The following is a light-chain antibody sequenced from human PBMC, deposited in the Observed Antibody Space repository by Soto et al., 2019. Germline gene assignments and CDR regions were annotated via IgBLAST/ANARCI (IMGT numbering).Light chain of an antibody. CDR3: MQSIKLPYT. Sequence: DIVLTQTPLFLSVTPGQPASISCRSTQSLLHSDGKTYFYWFLQKAGQPPQLLIYEVSNRFSGVSDRLSGSGSGTDFTLKISRVEADNVGIYCCMQSIKLPYTFGQGTKVDSK. J-gene: IGKJ2*01. V-gene: IGKV2D-29*01. CDR2: EVS. CDR1: QSLLHSDGKTY.